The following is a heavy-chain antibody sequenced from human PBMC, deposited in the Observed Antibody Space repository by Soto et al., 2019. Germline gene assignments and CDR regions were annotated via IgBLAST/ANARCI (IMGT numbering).Heavy chain of an antibody. CDR2: ISSNGGST. V-gene: IGHV3-64*01. Sequence: EGSLRLSCAASGFTFSSYAMHWVRQAPGKGLEYVSAISSNGGSTYYANSVKGRFTISRDNSKNTLYLQMGSLRAEDMAVYYCARASGYLGSGSYYSSFDYWGQGTLVTVSS. D-gene: IGHD3-10*01. CDR3: ARASGYLGSGSYYSSFDY. CDR1: GFTFSSYA. J-gene: IGHJ4*02.